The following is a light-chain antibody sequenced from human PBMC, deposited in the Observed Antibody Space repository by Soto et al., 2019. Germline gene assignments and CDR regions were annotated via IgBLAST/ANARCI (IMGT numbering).Light chain of an antibody. CDR2: GAS. Sequence: EIVMTQSPATLSVSPGERATLSCRASQSVSSNLAWYQQKPGQAPRLLIYGASTRATGIPARFSGSGSGTEFTLTISSLQSEDFAVYYCQQYNNWPSMSTFCQGTKLEIK. CDR3: QQYNNWPSMST. CDR1: QSVSSN. V-gene: IGKV3-15*01. J-gene: IGKJ2*01.